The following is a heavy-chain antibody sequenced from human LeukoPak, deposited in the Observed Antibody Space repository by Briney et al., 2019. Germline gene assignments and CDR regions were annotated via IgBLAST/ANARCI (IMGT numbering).Heavy chain of an antibody. V-gene: IGHV4-61*02. CDR3: ARVPSHDAFDI. CDR2: IYTSGST. CDR1: GGSISSGSYY. Sequence: PSETLSLTCTVSGGSISSGSYYWSWIRQPAGKGLEWIGRIYTSGSTNYNPSLKSRVTISVDTSKNQFSLKLSSVTAADTAVYYCARVPSHDAFDIWGQGTMVTVSS. J-gene: IGHJ3*02.